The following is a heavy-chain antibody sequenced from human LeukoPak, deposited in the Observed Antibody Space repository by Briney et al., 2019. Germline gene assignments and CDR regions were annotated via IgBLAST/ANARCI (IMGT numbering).Heavy chain of an antibody. CDR2: ISSSSSTI. J-gene: IGHJ6*03. V-gene: IGHV3-48*01. CDR1: GFTFSSYS. D-gene: IGHD3-3*01. CDR3: ARVRFLEPYYYYYMDV. Sequence: GGSLRLSCAVSGFTFSSYSMNWVRQAPGKGLEWVSYISSSSSTIYYADSVKGRFTISRDNAKNSLYLQMNSLRAEDTAVYYCARVRFLEPYYYYYMDVWGKGTTVTVSS.